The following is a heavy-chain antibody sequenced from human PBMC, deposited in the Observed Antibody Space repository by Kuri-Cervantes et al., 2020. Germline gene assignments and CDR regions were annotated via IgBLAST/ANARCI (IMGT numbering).Heavy chain of an antibody. CDR2: ISAYNGNT. D-gene: IGHD3-3*01. CDR3: ARVSPDFWSYYFDY. Sequence: ASVKVSCKASGYTFTSYGISWVRQAPGQGLEWMGWISAYNGNTNYAQKLQGRVTMTTDTSTSTAYMELSSLRSEDTAVYYCARVSPDFWSYYFDYWGQGTLVTVSS. J-gene: IGHJ4*02. CDR1: GYTFTSYG. V-gene: IGHV1-18*01.